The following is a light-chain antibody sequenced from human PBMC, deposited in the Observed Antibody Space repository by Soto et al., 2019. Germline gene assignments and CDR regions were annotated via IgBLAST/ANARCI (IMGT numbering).Light chain of an antibody. Sequence: QSVLTQPPSASGSPGQSVTISCIGTASDIGRYNYVSWYQHHPGKAPKLIIYAVSKRPSGVPNRFSGSKSGNTASLTVSGLQAEDEADYFCTSYAGDNNFVIFGGGTKLTVL. V-gene: IGLV2-8*01. CDR1: ASDIGRYNY. CDR2: AVS. CDR3: TSYAGDNNFVI. J-gene: IGLJ2*01.